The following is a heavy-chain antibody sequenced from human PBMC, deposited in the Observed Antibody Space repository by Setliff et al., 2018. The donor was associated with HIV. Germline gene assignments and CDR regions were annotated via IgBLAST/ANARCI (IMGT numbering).Heavy chain of an antibody. Sequence: SETLSLTCTVSGDSINNYYWTWIRQPPGKGLEWIGYIYHSGGTQYNPSLESRVTISVDTSKKHFSLNLSSVTAADTAVYYCARGLATSSRSSLVYWGQGILVTVSS. CDR3: ARGLATSSRSSLVY. CDR1: GDSINNYY. D-gene: IGHD6-6*01. V-gene: IGHV4-59*01. J-gene: IGHJ4*02. CDR2: IYHSGGT.